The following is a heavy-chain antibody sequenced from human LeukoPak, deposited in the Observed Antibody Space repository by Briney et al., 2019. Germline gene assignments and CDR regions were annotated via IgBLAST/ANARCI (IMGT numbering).Heavy chain of an antibody. CDR2: IKHDDSEK. D-gene: IGHD3-22*01. V-gene: IGHV3-7*03. CDR3: ASDPARDYYDSSGYFRWVDY. J-gene: IGHJ4*02. CDR1: GFTFSNYW. Sequence: GGSLRLSCVASGFTFSNYWMSWVRQAPGKGLEWVANIKHDDSEKYYVDSVKGRFTISRDNAKNSLFLQMNSLRAEDTAVYYCASDPARDYYDSSGYFRWVDYWGQGTLVTVSS.